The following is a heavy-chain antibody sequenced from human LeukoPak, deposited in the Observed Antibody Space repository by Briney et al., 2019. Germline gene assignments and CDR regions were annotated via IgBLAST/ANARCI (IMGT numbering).Heavy chain of an antibody. J-gene: IGHJ3*02. V-gene: IGHV4-30-2*01. CDR3: ARDIPRRREYCSSTSCYSAFDI. D-gene: IGHD2-2*01. Sequence: SETLSLTCTVSGGSISSGGYYWSWIRQPPGKGLEWIGYIYHSGSTYYNPSLKSRVTISVDRSKNQFSLKLSSVTAADTAVYYCARDIPRRREYCSSTSCYSAFDIWGQGTMVTVSS. CDR2: IYHSGST. CDR1: GGSISSGGYY.